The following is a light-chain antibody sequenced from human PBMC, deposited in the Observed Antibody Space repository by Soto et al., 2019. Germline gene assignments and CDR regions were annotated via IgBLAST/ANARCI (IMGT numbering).Light chain of an antibody. V-gene: IGKV3-11*01. Sequence: EIVLTQSPATLSLSPGERATISCRASPSVTNYLAWYQQKPGQAPRLVIYGAFNRATGIPARFSGSGSGTDFTLTISSLEPEDFAVYYCQQRNIWPPVTFGQGTRLEL. CDR2: GAF. CDR3: QQRNIWPPVT. J-gene: IGKJ5*01. CDR1: PSVTNY.